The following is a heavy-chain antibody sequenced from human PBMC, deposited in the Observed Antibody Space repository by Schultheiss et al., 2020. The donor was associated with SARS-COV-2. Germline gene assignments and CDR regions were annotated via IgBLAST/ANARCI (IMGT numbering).Heavy chain of an antibody. CDR1: GFTFSSYA. D-gene: IGHD2-15*01. V-gene: IGHV3-64*01. J-gene: IGHJ6*02. CDR3: ARDEKGTVVAATPYYYYYGMDV. CDR2: ISSNGGST. Sequence: GESLKISCAASGFTFSSYAMHWVRQAPGKGLEYVSAISSNGGSTYYANSVKGRFTISRDNSKNTLYLQMNSLRAEDTAVYYCARDEKGTVVAATPYYYYYGMDVWGQGTTVTVSS.